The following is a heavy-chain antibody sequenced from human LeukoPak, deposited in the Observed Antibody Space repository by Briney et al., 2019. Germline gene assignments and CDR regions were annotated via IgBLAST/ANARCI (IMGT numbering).Heavy chain of an antibody. V-gene: IGHV1-2*02. D-gene: IGHD3-10*01. Sequence: ASVKVSCKASGYTFTSYYMHWVRQAPGQGLEWMGWINPNSGGTNYAQKFQGRVTMTRDTSISTAYMELSRLRSDDTAVYYCARVSITNSYYYGSGRNAFDIWGQGTMVTVSS. CDR1: GYTFTSYY. CDR2: INPNSGGT. J-gene: IGHJ3*02. CDR3: ARVSITNSYYYGSGRNAFDI.